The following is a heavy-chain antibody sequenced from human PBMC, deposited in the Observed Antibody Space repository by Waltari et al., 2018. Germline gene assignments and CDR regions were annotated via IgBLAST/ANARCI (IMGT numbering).Heavy chain of an antibody. Sequence: QVQLVESGGGVVQPGRSLRLSCAASRFTFSSYGMHWVRQAPGKGLEWVAVIWYDGSNKYYADSVKGRFTISRDNSKNTLYLQMNSLRAEDTAVYYCARDGYYYGSGDYFDYWGQGTLVTVSS. V-gene: IGHV3-33*01. J-gene: IGHJ4*02. CDR3: ARDGYYYGSGDYFDY. D-gene: IGHD3-10*01. CDR2: IWYDGSNK. CDR1: RFTFSSYG.